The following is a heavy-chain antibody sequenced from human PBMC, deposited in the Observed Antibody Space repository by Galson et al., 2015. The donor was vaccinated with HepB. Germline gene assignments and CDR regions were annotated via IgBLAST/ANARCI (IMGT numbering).Heavy chain of an antibody. CDR1: GFTLSGSA. CDR3: TRHVGDYGGNSAIFDY. V-gene: IGHV3-73*01. D-gene: IGHD4-23*01. Sequence: SLRLSCAASGFTLSGSAMHWVRQASGKGLEWVGRIRSKANSYATAYAASVKGRFTISRDDSKNTAYLQMNSLKTEDTAVYYCTRHVGDYGGNSAIFDYWGQGTLVTVSS. CDR2: IRSKANSYAT. J-gene: IGHJ4*02.